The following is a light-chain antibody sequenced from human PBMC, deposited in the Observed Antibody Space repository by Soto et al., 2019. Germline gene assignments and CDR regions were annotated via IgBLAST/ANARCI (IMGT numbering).Light chain of an antibody. V-gene: IGKV3-20*01. J-gene: IGKJ1*01. Sequence: SRGAVSLPQGERATLACGAWQSVSSSYLAWYQQKPGQAPRLLIYGASSRATGIPGRFSGSGSGTDFTLTIISFQAEDCTGYRSAVSACPLCRFDQGTMV. CDR3: AVSACPLCR. CDR1: QSVSSSY. CDR2: GAS.